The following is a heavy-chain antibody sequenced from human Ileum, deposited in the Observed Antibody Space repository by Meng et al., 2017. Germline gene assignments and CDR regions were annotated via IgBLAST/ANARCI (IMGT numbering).Heavy chain of an antibody. CDR1: GFSFSPYT. J-gene: IGHJ4*02. Sequence: EVQVVGARGGLVTPWWSMRLSCAASGFSFSPYTMDWVRQAPGKGLEWVSSIIGSGNNIYYADSVKGRFTISRDNAKSSLYLQMNSLRDEDTAVYYCARERAGYYYDYWGQGTLVTVSS. D-gene: IGHD3-9*01. CDR2: IIGSGNNI. CDR3: ARERAGYYYDY. V-gene: IGHV3-21*01.